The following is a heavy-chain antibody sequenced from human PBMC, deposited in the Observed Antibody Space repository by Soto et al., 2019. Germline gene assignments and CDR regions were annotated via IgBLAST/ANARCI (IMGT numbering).Heavy chain of an antibody. CDR2: VHPSGGGT. Sequence: ASVKVSSKASGYTFTSHYIHWVRQPPGQGLEWMGMVHPSGGGTRYAQKFQGRVTLTSDTSTSTVDMQLTSLRSEDTAKYYCARHWYLLYVTFTVYHDGPDFGGQGTMVTVPS. D-gene: IGHD3-9*01. J-gene: IGHJ3*01. CDR1: GYTFTSHY. V-gene: IGHV1-46*01. CDR3: ARHWYLLYVTFTVYHDGPDF.